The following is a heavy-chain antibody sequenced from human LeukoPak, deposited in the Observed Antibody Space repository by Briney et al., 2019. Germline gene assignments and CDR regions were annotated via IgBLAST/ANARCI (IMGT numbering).Heavy chain of an antibody. CDR2: ISAYNGNT. CDR1: GYTFTSYG. D-gene: IGHD1-26*01. J-gene: IGHJ4*02. CDR3: ARGPGATTTGGFFDY. V-gene: IGHV1-18*01. Sequence: ASVKVSCKAPGYTFTSYGISWVRQAPGQGLAWMGWISAYNGNTNYAQKLQGRVTMTTDTSTSTAYMELRSLRSDDTAVYYCARGPGATTTGGFFDYWGQGTLVTVSS.